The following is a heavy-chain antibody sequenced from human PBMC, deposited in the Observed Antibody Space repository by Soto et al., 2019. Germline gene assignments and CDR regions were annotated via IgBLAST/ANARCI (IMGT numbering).Heavy chain of an antibody. V-gene: IGHV3-23*01. J-gene: IGHJ6*02. CDR3: AKDYYHGSGSYYGDYYGMDV. Sequence: EVQLLESGGGLAQPGGSLRLSCAASGFTFNNYAMTWVRQAPGKGLEWVSAISGSGGSTYYADSVRGRFTISRDNSKNTLSLQINSLRAEDTAIYYCAKDYYHGSGSYYGDYYGMDVWGQGTTVTVSS. CDR2: ISGSGGST. D-gene: IGHD3-10*01. CDR1: GFTFNNYA.